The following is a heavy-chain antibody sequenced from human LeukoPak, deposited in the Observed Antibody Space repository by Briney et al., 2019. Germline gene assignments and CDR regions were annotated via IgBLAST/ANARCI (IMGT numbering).Heavy chain of an antibody. CDR2: IRYDGSNK. V-gene: IGHV3-30*02. Sequence: PGGSLRLSCAASGFTFSSYGMHWVRQAPGKGLEWVAFIRYDGSNKYYADSVKGRFTISRDNSKNTLYLQMNSLRAEDTAVYYCAKDHYIPRSSSLPFDYWGQGTLVTVSS. CDR1: GFTFSSYG. J-gene: IGHJ4*02. CDR3: AKDHYIPRSSSLPFDY. D-gene: IGHD6-6*01.